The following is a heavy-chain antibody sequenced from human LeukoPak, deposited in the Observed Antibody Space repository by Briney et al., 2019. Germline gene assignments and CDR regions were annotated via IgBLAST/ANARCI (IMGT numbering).Heavy chain of an antibody. V-gene: IGHV3-23*01. J-gene: IGHJ4*02. D-gene: IGHD2-2*01. CDR3: AKSLDVVVVPVLTPFDY. CDR1: GFTFSSYA. Sequence: GGSLRLSWAASGFTFSSYAMSWVRQAPGKGLEWVSAISGSGGSTYYADSVKGRFTISRDNSKNTLYLQMNSLRAEDTAVYYCAKSLDVVVVPVLTPFDYWGQGTLVTVSS. CDR2: ISGSGGST.